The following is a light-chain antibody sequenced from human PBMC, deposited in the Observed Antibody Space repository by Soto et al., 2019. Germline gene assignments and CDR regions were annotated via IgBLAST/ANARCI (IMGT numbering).Light chain of an antibody. CDR1: SSNIGAGYH. CDR3: SSYTSSSTLV. CDR2: TNN. V-gene: IGLV1-40*01. J-gene: IGLJ1*01. Sequence: QSVLTQPPSVSGAPGQRVTISCTGSSSNIGAGYHVHWYQQLPGTAPKLLMYTNNNRPSGVPDRFSGSKSGTSASLAITGLQAEDEADYYCSSYTSSSTLVFGTGTKLTVL.